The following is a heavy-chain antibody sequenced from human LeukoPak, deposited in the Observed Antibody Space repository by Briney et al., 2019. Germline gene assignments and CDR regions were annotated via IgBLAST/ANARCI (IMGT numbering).Heavy chain of an antibody. CDR1: GYTFTKYL. D-gene: IGHD2-21*01. V-gene: IGHV1-46*01. CDR3: ARPSYCVADNCGYWLDP. Sequence: ASVKVSCQTSGYTFTKYLIHWVRRAPGQGLDWMGPINPQGDIINYAQRFQGRITLTEDTSTSTVYMELSSLTSEDTAVYYCARPSYCVADNCGYWLDPWGPGTLVTVSS. CDR2: INPQGDII. J-gene: IGHJ5*02.